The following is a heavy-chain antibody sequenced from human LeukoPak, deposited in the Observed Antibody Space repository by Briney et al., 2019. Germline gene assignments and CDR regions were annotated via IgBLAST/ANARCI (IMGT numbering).Heavy chain of an antibody. CDR3: ARDISGPLDF. CDR2: VDPNSGKT. CDR1: GYTITAYY. V-gene: IGHV1-2*02. J-gene: IGHJ4*02. D-gene: IGHD6-19*01. Sequence: EASVKVSCKASGYTITAYYIHWVRQAPGQGLEWMGWVDPNSGKTNYAQKFQGRATMTRDTSINTAYMEVSWLRSDDTAVYYCARDISGPLDFWGQGTLVTVSS.